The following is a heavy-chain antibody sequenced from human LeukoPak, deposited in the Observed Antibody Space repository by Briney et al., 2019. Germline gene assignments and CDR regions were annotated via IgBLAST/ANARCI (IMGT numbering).Heavy chain of an antibody. J-gene: IGHJ4*02. D-gene: IGHD3-9*01. V-gene: IGHV3-9*01. CDR2: ISWNSGSI. Sequence: GGSLRPSCAASGFTFDDYAMHWVRRAPGKGLEWVSGISWNSGSIGYADSVKGRFTISRDNAKNSLYLQMNSLRAEDTALYYCAKGGYYDILTGYYQFDYWGQGTLVTVSS. CDR3: AKGGYYDILTGYYQFDY. CDR1: GFTFDDYA.